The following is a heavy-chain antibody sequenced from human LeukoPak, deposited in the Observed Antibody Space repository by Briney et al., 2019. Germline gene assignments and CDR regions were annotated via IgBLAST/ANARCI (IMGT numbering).Heavy chain of an antibody. D-gene: IGHD3-10*01. CDR3: ARQGRVSASPFGY. Sequence: SETLSLTSSVSGGSISSYYWSWIRQPPGKGLEWIGYIYASGSTNYNPSLKSRVTISVDTSKNQFSLKLSSVTAADTAVYYCARQGRVSASPFGYWSQGTPVTVSS. J-gene: IGHJ4*02. CDR2: IYASGST. CDR1: GGSISSYY. V-gene: IGHV4-4*09.